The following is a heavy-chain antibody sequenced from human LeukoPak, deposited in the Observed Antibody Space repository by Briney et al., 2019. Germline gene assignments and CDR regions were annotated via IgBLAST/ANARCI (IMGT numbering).Heavy chain of an antibody. CDR2: IYYSGST. J-gene: IGHJ3*02. V-gene: IGHV4-30-4*01. D-gene: IGHD6-13*01. Sequence: SETLSLTCTVSGGSISSGGYYWSWIRQPPGKGLEWIGYIYYSGSTYYNPSLKSRVTISVDTSKNQFSLKLSSVTAADTAVYYCARDLGGEQQLVPENAFDIWGQGTMVTVSS. CDR1: GGSISSGGYY. CDR3: ARDLGGEQQLVPENAFDI.